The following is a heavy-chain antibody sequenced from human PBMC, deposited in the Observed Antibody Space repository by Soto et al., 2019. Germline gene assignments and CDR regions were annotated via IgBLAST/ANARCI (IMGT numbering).Heavy chain of an antibody. Sequence: EVQLVESGGGLVRPGGSLRLSCAASGFTFSYYWMHWVRQAPGKGLVWVSRINSDGSSTTYADFVKGRFIISRDNARNTVDLKMNSVSVEDTAVYYCARGYRGACDPWGKGTVVTVSS. CDR1: GFTFSYYW. CDR2: INSDGSST. D-gene: IGHD1-1*01. CDR3: ARGYRGACDP. J-gene: IGHJ3*01. V-gene: IGHV3-74*02.